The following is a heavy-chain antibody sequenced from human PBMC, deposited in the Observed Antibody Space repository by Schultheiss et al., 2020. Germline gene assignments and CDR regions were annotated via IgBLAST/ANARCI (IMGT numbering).Heavy chain of an antibody. D-gene: IGHD1-26*01. CDR3: AGSVGAT. CDR2: TYYRSKWHN. CDR1: GDSVSNNGAA. J-gene: IGHJ4*02. V-gene: IGHV6-1*01. Sequence: SQTLSLTCAISGDSVSNNGAAWNWIRQSPSRGLEWLGRTYYRSKWHNEYTASLKSRITIEPDTSRNQFSLQLNSVTPEDTAVYYCAGSVGATWGQGTLVTVSS.